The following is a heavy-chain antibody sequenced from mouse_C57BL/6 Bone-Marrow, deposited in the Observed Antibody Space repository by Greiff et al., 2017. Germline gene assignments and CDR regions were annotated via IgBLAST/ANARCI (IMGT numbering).Heavy chain of an antibody. J-gene: IGHJ2*01. Sequence: QVQLQQSGPELVRPGASVTISCKAPGYTFTSHWMQWVRQRPGQGLEWIGEIFPGSGSTSYNEKFKSKAILTVDTSSNTAYMQLSSLTSEDSAVFYCARSGPLGRSFDYWGQGTTLTVSS. D-gene: IGHD4-1*01. CDR2: IFPGSGST. V-gene: IGHV1-56*01. CDR3: ARSGPLGRSFDY. CDR1: GYTFTSHW.